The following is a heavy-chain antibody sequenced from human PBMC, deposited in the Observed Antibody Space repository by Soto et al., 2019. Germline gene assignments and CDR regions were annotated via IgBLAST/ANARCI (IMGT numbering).Heavy chain of an antibody. CDR1: GFTFTTYG. V-gene: IGHV3-48*02. CDR3: ADDEDGDSDFDS. D-gene: IGHD3-3*01. J-gene: IGHJ4*02. CDR2: ISSSGRTI. Sequence: QLVESGGGVVQPGGSLRLSCVASGFTFTTYGMNWVRQAPGKGLEWVIYISSSGRTIYYGESVRGRFSISRDNAKNSLYLQMDSLRDEDTAVYFCADDEDGDSDFDSWGQGTLVTVAS.